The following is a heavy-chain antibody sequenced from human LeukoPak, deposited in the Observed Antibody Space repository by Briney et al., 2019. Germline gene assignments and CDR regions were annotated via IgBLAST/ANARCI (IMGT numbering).Heavy chain of an antibody. D-gene: IGHD3-16*01. CDR3: EGGINGDYDYVWGSYGGGYYFDY. CDR2: IYYSGST. Sequence: SETLSLTCTVSGGSISSYYWSWIRQPPGKGLEWIGYIYYSGSTNYNPSLKSRVTISVDTSKNQFSLKLSSVTAADTAVYYCEGGINGDYDYVWGSYGGGYYFDYWGQGTLVTVSS. CDR1: GGSISSYY. J-gene: IGHJ4*02. V-gene: IGHV4-59*01.